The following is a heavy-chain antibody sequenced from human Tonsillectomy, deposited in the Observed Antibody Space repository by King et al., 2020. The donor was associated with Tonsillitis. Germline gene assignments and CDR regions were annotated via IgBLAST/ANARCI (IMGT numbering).Heavy chain of an antibody. V-gene: IGHV1-2*02. CDR3: ARDFQLRRVLLTTSAQVAFDI. Sequence: KLVQSGAEVKKPGASVRVSCKSSRYPFTAYYIHWVRQAPGRGLEWRGWINPNSGDTKSAQKFQGRVTMTTDTSINTAFMELSSLRSDDTALYFCARDFQLRRVLLTTSAQVAFDIWGQGTMVTVSS. J-gene: IGHJ3*02. CDR1: RYPFTAYY. D-gene: IGHD4/OR15-4a*01. CDR2: INPNSGDT.